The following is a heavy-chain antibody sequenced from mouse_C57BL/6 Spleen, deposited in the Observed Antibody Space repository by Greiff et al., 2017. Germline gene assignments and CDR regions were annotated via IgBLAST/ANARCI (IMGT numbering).Heavy chain of an antibody. D-gene: IGHD1-1*01. CDR2: IDPSDSYT. Sequence: QVQLQQPGAELVMPGASVKLSCKASGYTFTSYWIHWVKQRPGQGLEWIGEIDPSDSYTNYNQKFKGKSTLTVDKSSSTAYMQLSSLTSEDSAVYYCASPHYYGSSPGYYAMDYWGQGTSVTVSS. V-gene: IGHV1-69*01. J-gene: IGHJ4*01. CDR3: ASPHYYGSSPGYYAMDY. CDR1: GYTFTSYW.